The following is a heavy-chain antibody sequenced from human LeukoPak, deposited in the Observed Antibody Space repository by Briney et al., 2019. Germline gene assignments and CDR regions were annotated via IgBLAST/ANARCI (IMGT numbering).Heavy chain of an antibody. J-gene: IGHJ4*02. V-gene: IGHV4-61*01. CDR1: GGSISSGSYY. CDR2: IYYSGST. Sequence: SETLSLTCTVSGGSISSGSYYWSWIRQPPGKGLEWIGYIYYSGSTNYNPSLKSRVTISVDTSKNQFSLKLSSVTAADTAVYYCARGALPPLTTVVTHDYWGQGTLVTVSS. D-gene: IGHD4-23*01. CDR3: ARGALPPLTTVVTHDY.